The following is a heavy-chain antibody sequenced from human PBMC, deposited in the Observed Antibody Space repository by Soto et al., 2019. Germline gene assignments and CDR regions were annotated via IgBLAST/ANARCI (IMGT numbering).Heavy chain of an antibody. J-gene: IGHJ6*02. Sequence: SETLSLTCTVSGGSISSGGYYWSWIRQHPGKGLEWIGYIYYSGSTYYNPSLKSRVTISVDTSKNQFSLKLSSVTAADTAVYYCARESRITIFGVPRYYYYGMDVWGQGTTVTVSS. CDR1: GGSISSGGYY. CDR3: ARESRITIFGVPRYYYYGMDV. V-gene: IGHV4-31*03. CDR2: IYYSGST. D-gene: IGHD3-3*01.